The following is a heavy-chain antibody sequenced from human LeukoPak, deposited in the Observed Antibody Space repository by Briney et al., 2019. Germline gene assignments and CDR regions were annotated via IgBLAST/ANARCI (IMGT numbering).Heavy chain of an antibody. J-gene: IGHJ4*02. CDR2: IDPSDSYT. CDR3: ARRAMVTHEDDY. Sequence: GESLRISCKGSGYSFTSYLISWVRQMPVKGLEWMGRIDPSDSYTNYSPSFQGHVTISADKSISTAYLQWSSLKASDTAMYYCARRAMVTHEDDYWGQGTLVTVSS. CDR1: GYSFTSYL. V-gene: IGHV5-10-1*01. D-gene: IGHD4-23*01.